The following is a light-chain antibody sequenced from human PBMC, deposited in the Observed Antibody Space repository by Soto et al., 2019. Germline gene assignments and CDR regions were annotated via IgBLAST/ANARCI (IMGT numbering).Light chain of an antibody. Sequence: EIVLTQSPGTLSLSPGERATLSCRASRSLSSSYVVWYQQKPGQAHRLLIYAAFRRATGIPDRFSGSGAATEYTLTLSRLEPADFEVYYCQQQGTFGQGTKLEIK. CDR1: RSLSSSY. CDR3: QQQGT. V-gene: IGKV3-20*01. CDR2: AAF. J-gene: IGKJ2*01.